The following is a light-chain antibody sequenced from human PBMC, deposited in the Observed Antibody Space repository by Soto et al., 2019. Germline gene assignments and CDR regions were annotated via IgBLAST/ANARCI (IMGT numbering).Light chain of an antibody. CDR1: SSDVGGYKY. CDR3: SSYTASSTVV. V-gene: IGLV2-14*01. Sequence: QSALTQPASVSGSPGQSITISCTGTSSDVGGYKYVSWYQQHPGKAPKLMIFEVSNRPSGVSNRFSGSKFGNTASLTISGLRAEDEADYYCSSYTASSTVVFGGGTKVTVL. CDR2: EVS. J-gene: IGLJ2*01.